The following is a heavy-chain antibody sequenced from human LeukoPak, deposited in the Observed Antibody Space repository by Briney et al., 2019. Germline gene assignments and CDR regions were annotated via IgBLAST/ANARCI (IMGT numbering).Heavy chain of an antibody. V-gene: IGHV3-30-3*01. CDR3: AKGLVVGSTPGFDY. CDR1: GFTFSSYA. J-gene: IGHJ4*02. D-gene: IGHD1-26*01. Sequence: GGSLRLSCAASGFTFSSYAMHWVRQAPGKGLEWVAVISYDGSNKYYADSVKGRFTISRDNSKNTLYLQMNSLRAEDTAVYYCAKGLVVGSTPGFDYWGQGTLVTVSS. CDR2: ISYDGSNK.